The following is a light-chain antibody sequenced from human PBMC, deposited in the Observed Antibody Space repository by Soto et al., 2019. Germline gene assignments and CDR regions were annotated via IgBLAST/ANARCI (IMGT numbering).Light chain of an antibody. V-gene: IGKV1-13*02. Sequence: AIQLTQSPSSLSASVGDRVTITCRASQDIRGALAWYQQKPGKPPKLLIFDVSSLQSGVPSRFSGGGSWTDFTLTISSLQAEDFATYYCQQFNTYPITFGQGTRLEIK. J-gene: IGKJ5*01. CDR3: QQFNTYPIT. CDR1: QDIRGA. CDR2: DVS.